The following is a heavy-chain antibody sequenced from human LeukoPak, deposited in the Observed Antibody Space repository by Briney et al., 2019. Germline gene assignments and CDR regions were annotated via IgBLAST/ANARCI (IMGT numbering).Heavy chain of an antibody. CDR2: IRSKANSYAT. CDR3: TRRGYYYMDV. V-gene: IGHV3-73*01. CDR1: GFTVSSND. J-gene: IGHJ6*03. Sequence: GGSLRLSCAASGFTVSSNDMSWVRQASGKGLEWVGRIRSKANSYATAYAASVKGRFTISRDDSKNTAYLQMNSLKTEDTAVYYCTRRGYYYMDVWGKGTTVTVSS.